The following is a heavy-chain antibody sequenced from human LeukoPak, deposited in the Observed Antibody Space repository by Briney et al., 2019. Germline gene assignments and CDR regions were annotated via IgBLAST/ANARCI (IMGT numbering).Heavy chain of an antibody. V-gene: IGHV3-30*18. J-gene: IGHJ4*02. CDR3: AKDEGPICLYGDCPFDY. CDR1: GFTINHYG. CDR2: MSYDESKN. Sequence: GGSLRLSCAASGFTINHYGIHWVRQAPGKGLEWVAVMSYDESKNKYIDSVEGRFTLSRDNSKNTVYLQMNSLREEDTAVYYCAKDEGPICLYGDCPFDYWGQGNMVTVSS. D-gene: IGHD4-17*01.